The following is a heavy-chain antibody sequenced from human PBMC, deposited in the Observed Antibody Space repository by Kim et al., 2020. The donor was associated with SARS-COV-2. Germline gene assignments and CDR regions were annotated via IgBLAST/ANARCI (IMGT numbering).Heavy chain of an antibody. Sequence: ASVKVSCKASGYTFSNNGIDWVRRAPGQRLEWMGWINIGNGNTEYSEKFYDRLTITRDTSASASYLELSRLTSEDSGVYYCARGGPFSGSGSPFDYCGQGTLVIVSS. V-gene: IGHV1-3*04. CDR3: ARGGPFSGSGSPFDY. J-gene: IGHJ4*02. CDR1: GYTFSNNG. D-gene: IGHD3-10*01. CDR2: INIGNGNT.